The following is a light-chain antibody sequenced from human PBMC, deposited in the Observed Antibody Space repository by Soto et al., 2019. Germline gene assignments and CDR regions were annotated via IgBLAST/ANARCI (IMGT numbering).Light chain of an antibody. CDR1: QGIGTY. CDR2: GAS. V-gene: IGKV1-9*01. J-gene: IGKJ4*01. CDR3: QQVISYPLT. Sequence: DIQLTQSPSFLSASVGDRVTITCRASQGIGTYLAWYHQRPGRAPKLLIYGASTLQSGVPSRFRGSGSGTGFPLTISSLQPEDFATYYCQQVISYPLTFGGGTKVEIK.